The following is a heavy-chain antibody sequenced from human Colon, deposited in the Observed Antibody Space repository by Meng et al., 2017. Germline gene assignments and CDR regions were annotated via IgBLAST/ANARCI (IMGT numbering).Heavy chain of an antibody. V-gene: IGHV3-23*04. CDR3: AKGGWYRSFRFDP. J-gene: IGHJ5*02. CDR2: ISGGGGST. D-gene: IGHD6-19*01. CDR1: GFTFSNYA. Sequence: EVQWAESGGDLVLPGGSLRLSCAASGFTFSNYAMSWVRQAPGKGLEWVSTISGGGGSTYYADSVKGRFTISRDNSKTTLYLQLSSLRADDTAVYYCAKGGWYRSFRFDPWGQGTLVTVSS.